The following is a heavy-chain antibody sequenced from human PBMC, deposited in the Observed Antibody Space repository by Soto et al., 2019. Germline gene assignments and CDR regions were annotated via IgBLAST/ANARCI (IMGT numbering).Heavy chain of an antibody. CDR3: ARAPKRGYSYGFDY. V-gene: IGHV4-31*03. CDR1: GGSISSGGYY. J-gene: IGHJ4*02. D-gene: IGHD5-18*01. CDR2: IYYSGST. Sequence: TLSLTCTVSGGSISSGGYYWSWIRQHPGKGLEWIGYIYYSGSTYYNPSLKSRVTISVDTSKNQFSLKLSSVTAADTAVYYCARAPKRGYSYGFDYWGQGTLVTVSS.